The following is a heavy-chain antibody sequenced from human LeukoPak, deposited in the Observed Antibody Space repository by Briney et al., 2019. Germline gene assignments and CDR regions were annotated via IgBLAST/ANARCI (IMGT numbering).Heavy chain of an antibody. V-gene: IGHV3-21*01. Sequence: PGGSLRLSCAASGFTFSSYSMNWVRQAPGKGLEWVSSISSNSSYIYYADSVKGRFTISRDNAKNSLYLQMNSLRGEDTAVYYCARESFSGWYDDDWGKGTLVTVSS. CDR2: ISSNSSYI. CDR1: GFTFSSYS. CDR3: ARESFSGWYDDD. J-gene: IGHJ4*02. D-gene: IGHD6-19*01.